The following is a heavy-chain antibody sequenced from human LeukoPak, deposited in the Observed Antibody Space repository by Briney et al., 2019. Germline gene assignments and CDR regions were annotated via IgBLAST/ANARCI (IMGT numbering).Heavy chain of an antibody. CDR2: IIPIFGTA. J-gene: IGHJ6*03. V-gene: IGHV1-69*01. D-gene: IGHD5-24*01. CDR3: ARDLGYTERYYYYMDV. Sequence: ASVKVSCKASGGTFSSYAISWVRQAPGQGLEWMGGIIPIFGTANYAQKFQGRVTITADESTSTAYMELSSLRSEDTAVYYCARDLGYTERYYYYMDVWGKGTTVTVSS. CDR1: GGTFSSYA.